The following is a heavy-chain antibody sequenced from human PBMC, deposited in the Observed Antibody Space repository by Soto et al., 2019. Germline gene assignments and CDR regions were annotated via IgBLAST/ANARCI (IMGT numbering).Heavy chain of an antibody. CDR3: AHSMYSIAARSFDY. Sequence: SGPTLVNPTQTLTLTCTFSGFSLSTSGVGVGRIRQPPGKALEWLALIYCDDDKRYSPSLKGRLTITKDTSKNQVVLTMTNMDPVDTATYYCAHSMYSIAARSFDYWGQGTLVTVSS. D-gene: IGHD6-6*01. J-gene: IGHJ4*02. CDR1: GFSLSTSGVG. CDR2: IYCDDDK. V-gene: IGHV2-5*02.